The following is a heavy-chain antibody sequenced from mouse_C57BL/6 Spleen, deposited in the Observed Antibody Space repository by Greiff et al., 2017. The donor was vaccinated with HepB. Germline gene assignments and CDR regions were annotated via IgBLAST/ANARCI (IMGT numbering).Heavy chain of an antibody. V-gene: IGHV14-4*01. CDR3: TVGNWDGY. J-gene: IGHJ2*01. CDR1: GFNIKDDY. Sequence: VQLQQSGAELVRPGASVKLSCTASGFNIKDDYMHWVKPRPEQGLEWIGWIDPENGDTEYASKFQGKATITADSSSNTAYLQLSSLTAEDTAVYYCTVGNWDGYWGKGTTLTVAS. CDR2: IDPENGDT. D-gene: IGHD4-1*01.